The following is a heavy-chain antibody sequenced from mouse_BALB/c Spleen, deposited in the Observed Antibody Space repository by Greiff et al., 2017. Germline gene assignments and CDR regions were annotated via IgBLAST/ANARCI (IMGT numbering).Heavy chain of an antibody. CDR2: IDPANGNT. CDR3: ARGGGYYGYVYAMDY. Sequence: VQLQQSGAELVKPGASVKLSCTASGFNIKDTYMHWVKQRPEQGLEWIGRIDPANGNTKYDPKFQGKATITADTSSTTAYLQLSSLKSEDTAMYYCARGGGYYGYVYAMDYWGQGTSVTVSS. CDR1: GFNIKDTY. V-gene: IGHV14-3*02. D-gene: IGHD1-2*01. J-gene: IGHJ4*01.